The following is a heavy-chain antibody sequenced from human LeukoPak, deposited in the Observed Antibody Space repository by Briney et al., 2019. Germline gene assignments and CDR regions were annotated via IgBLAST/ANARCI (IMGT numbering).Heavy chain of an antibody. CDR3: AREGLAAAYNWFDP. J-gene: IGHJ5*02. CDR1: GYTFTSYG. Sequence: GASVKVSCKASGYTFTSYGISWVRQAPGQGLEWMGWISAYNGNTNYAQKLQGRVTMTTGTSTSTAYMELRSLRSDDTAVYYCAREGLAAAYNWFDPWGQGTLVTVSS. CDR2: ISAYNGNT. V-gene: IGHV1-18*01. D-gene: IGHD6-13*01.